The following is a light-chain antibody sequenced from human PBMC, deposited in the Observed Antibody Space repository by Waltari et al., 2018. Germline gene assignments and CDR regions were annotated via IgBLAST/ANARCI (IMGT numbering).Light chain of an antibody. CDR3: QTGGFGIWV. J-gene: IGLJ3*02. CDR1: SGHSNYP. CDR2: VNSDGSH. V-gene: IGLV4-69*01. Sequence: QLMPTQSPSASASLGASVKPTCTLSSGHSNYPIACHQQQPAKGPRYLMTVNSDGSHIKGDGIPDRFSGSSSGAERYLTISSLQSEDETDYYCQTGGFGIWVFGGGTKLTVL.